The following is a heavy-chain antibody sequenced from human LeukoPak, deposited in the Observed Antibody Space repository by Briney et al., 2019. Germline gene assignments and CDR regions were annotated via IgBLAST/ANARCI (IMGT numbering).Heavy chain of an antibody. Sequence: SVKVSCRASGGTFSSYTISWVRQAPGQGLEWMGRIIPILGIANYAQKFQGRVTITADKSTSTAYMELSSLRSEDTAVYYCARLAVVVPAAIWESGWFDPWGQGTLVTVSS. CDR2: IIPILGIA. D-gene: IGHD2-2*02. V-gene: IGHV1-69*02. CDR1: GGTFSSYT. J-gene: IGHJ5*02. CDR3: ARLAVVVPAAIWESGWFDP.